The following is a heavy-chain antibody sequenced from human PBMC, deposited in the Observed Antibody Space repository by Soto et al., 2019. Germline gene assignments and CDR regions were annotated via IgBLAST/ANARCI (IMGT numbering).Heavy chain of an antibody. CDR1: GGSISSSSYY. J-gene: IGHJ6*02. Sequence: SETLSLTCTVSGGSISSSSYYWGWIRQPPGKGLEWIGSIYYSGSTYYNPSLKSRVTISVDTSKNQFSLKLSSVTAADTAVYYCASPIFWEWLLDYYYYYGMDVWGQETTVPVS. V-gene: IGHV4-39*01. D-gene: IGHD3-3*01. CDR3: ASPIFWEWLLDYYYYYGMDV. CDR2: IYYSGST.